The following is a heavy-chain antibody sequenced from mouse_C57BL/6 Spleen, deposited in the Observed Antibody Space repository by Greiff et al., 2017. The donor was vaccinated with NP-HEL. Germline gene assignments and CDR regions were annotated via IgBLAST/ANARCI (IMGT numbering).Heavy chain of an antibody. J-gene: IGHJ4*01. CDR1: GYSITSGYY. Sequence: EVQLVESGPGLVKPSQSLSLTCSVTGYSITSGYYWNWIRQFPGNKLEWMGYISYDGSNNYNPSLKNRISITRDTSKNQFFLKLNSVTTEDTAAYYCARDLGVLPPMDYWGQGTSVTVSS. CDR3: ARDLGVLPPMDY. V-gene: IGHV3-6*01. CDR2: ISYDGSN. D-gene: IGHD5-5*01.